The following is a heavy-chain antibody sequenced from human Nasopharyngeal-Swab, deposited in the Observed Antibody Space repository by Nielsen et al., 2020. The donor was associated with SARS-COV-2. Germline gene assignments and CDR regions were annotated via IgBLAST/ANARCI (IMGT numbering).Heavy chain of an antibody. CDR2: INHSGST. CDR1: GGSFSGYY. V-gene: IGHV4-34*01. J-gene: IGHJ4*02. Sequence: SETLSLTCAVYGGSFSGYYWSWIRQPPGKGLEWIGEINHSGSTNYNPSLKSRVTISVDTSKNQFSLKLTSVTAADTAVYYCALTAPYYYYSIGYYDYWGQGTLVTVSS. CDR3: ALTAPYYYYSIGYYDY. D-gene: IGHD3-22*01.